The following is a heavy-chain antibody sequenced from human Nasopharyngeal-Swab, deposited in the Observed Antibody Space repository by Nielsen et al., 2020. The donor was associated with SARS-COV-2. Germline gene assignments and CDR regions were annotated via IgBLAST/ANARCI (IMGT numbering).Heavy chain of an antibody. CDR2: IHTNTGNP. D-gene: IGHD3-3*01. J-gene: IGHJ6*02. Sequence: ASVKVSCKASGYTFTSYAMNWVRQPPGQGLEWMGWIHTNTGNPTYAQGFTGRFVLSLDTSVSTAYLQIRSLKAEDTAVYYCASEEGITIFGVPIGFGYYGMDVWGQGTTVTVSS. CDR1: GYTFTSYA. V-gene: IGHV7-4-1*01. CDR3: ASEEGITIFGVPIGFGYYGMDV.